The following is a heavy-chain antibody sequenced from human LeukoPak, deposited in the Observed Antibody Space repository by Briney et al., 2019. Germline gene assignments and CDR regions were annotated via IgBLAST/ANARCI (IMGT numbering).Heavy chain of an antibody. V-gene: IGHV3-30*18. CDR1: GYTFTGYY. CDR2: ISYDGSNK. J-gene: IGHJ4*02. Sequence: SCKASGYTFTGYYMHWVRQAPGKGLEWVAVISYDGSNKYYADSVKGRFTISRDNSKNTLYLQMNSLRAEDTAVYYCAKKYRKAAAGAYFDYWGQGTLVTVSS. D-gene: IGHD6-13*01. CDR3: AKKYRKAAAGAYFDY.